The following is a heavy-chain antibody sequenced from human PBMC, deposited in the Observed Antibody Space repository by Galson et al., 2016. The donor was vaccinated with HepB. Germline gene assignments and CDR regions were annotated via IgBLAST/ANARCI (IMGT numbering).Heavy chain of an antibody. J-gene: IGHJ6*02. V-gene: IGHV3-11*01. CDR2: VSSSGSTT. D-gene: IGHD3-22*01. Sequence: SLRLSCAASGFTFNDYYMTWIRQPPGKGLEWVSYVSSSGSTTYYADSVKGRFTISRDNAKNSLYLQMNSLRLEDTAVYFCARPTEGYYYDSGGFMGGYGMDVWGQGTTVTVSS. CDR1: GFTFNDYY. CDR3: ARPTEGYYYDSGGFMGGYGMDV.